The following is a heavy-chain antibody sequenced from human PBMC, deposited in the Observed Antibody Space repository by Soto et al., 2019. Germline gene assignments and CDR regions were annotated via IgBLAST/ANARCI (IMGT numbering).Heavy chain of an antibody. CDR3: ARGPYYDFWSGYPDAFDI. J-gene: IGHJ3*02. Sequence: SETLSLPCAVYGGSFSGYYWSWIRQPPGKGLEWIGEINHSGSTNYNPSLKSRVTISVDTSKNQFSLKLSSVTAADTAVYYCARGPYYDFWSGYPDAFDIWGQGTMVTVSS. CDR1: GGSFSGYY. V-gene: IGHV4-34*01. CDR2: INHSGST. D-gene: IGHD3-3*01.